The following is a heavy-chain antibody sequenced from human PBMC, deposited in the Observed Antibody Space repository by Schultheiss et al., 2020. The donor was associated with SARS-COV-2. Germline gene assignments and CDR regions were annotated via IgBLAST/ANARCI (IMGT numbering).Heavy chain of an antibody. CDR2: ISGSGGST. V-gene: IGHV3-23*01. D-gene: IGHD2-21*02. CDR1: GFTFSNYA. Sequence: GGSLRLSCAASGFTFSNYAMSWVRQAPGKGLEWVSAISGSGGSTSYADSVKGRFTISRDNAKNSLYLQMNSLRAEDTAVYYCARQFGDFVSNWFDPWGQGTLVTVSS. J-gene: IGHJ5*02. CDR3: ARQFGDFVSNWFDP.